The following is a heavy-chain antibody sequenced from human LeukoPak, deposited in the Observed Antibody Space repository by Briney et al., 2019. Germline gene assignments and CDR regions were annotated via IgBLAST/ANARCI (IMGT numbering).Heavy chain of an antibody. V-gene: IGHV4-39*01. Sequence: SETLSLTCAVSGGSISSSSYYWGWIRQPPGKGLEWIGSIYYSGSTYYNPSLKSRVTISVDTSKNQFSLKLSSVTAADTAVYYCAKGPSGYNNTGGQGTLVTVSP. CDR2: IYYSGST. J-gene: IGHJ4*02. CDR3: AKGPSGYNNT. D-gene: IGHD5-12*01. CDR1: GGSISSSSYY.